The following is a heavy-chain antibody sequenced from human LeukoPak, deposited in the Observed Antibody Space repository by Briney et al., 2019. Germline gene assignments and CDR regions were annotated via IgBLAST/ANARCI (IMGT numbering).Heavy chain of an antibody. J-gene: IGHJ4*02. Sequence: GGSLRLSCAASGFTFSTYAMAWVRRAPGKGLEWVSAISPSGGHIYYADSVKGRFTSSRDNSKSTLSLQMNNLRAEDTAIYYCAKNRGTGMAFYDYWGQGTQVTVSS. CDR3: AKNRGTGMAFYDY. CDR2: ISPSGGHI. D-gene: IGHD5-18*01. CDR1: GFTFSTYA. V-gene: IGHV3-23*01.